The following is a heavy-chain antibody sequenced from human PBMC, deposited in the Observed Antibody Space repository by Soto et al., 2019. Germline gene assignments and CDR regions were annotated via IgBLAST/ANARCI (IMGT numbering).Heavy chain of an antibody. CDR3: ARHYGNSAYHPFDY. Sequence: TLSLTCTVSGGSISSGGYYWSWIRQHPGKGLEWIGYIYYSGSTYYNPSLKSRVTISIDRSKNQFSLKLSSVTAADTAVYYCARHYGNSAYHPFDYGGQGTLVTVSS. CDR2: IYYSGST. CDR1: GGSISSGGYY. D-gene: IGHD3-22*01. V-gene: IGHV4-31*03. J-gene: IGHJ4*02.